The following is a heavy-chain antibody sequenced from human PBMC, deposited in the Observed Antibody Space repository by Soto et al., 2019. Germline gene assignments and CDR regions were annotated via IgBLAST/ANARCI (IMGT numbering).Heavy chain of an antibody. V-gene: IGHV3-73*02. CDR1: GFAFSDSA. CDR3: TRRLDWTAVDPLDY. Sequence: EVQLVESGGGLVQPGGSLKLSCAASGFAFSDSAMHWVRQASGKGLEWIGRVRGKRGNDGTAYAASVKGRFTISRDDSKTTTYLQRNSLKIEDTAVYYCTRRLDWTAVDPLDYWGQGTLVTVSS. D-gene: IGHD5-18*01. CDR2: VRGKRGNDGT. J-gene: IGHJ4*02.